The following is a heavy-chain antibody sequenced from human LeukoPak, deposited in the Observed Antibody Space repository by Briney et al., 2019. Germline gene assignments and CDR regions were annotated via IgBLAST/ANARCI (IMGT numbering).Heavy chain of an antibody. Sequence: SGGSLGLSCAASGFTFSSYWMSWVRQAPGKGLEWVANIKQDESEKYYVDSVRGRFTISRDNAKNSLYLQMNSLRAEDTAVYYCARDRYSSSHNWFDPWGQGTLVTVSS. D-gene: IGHD6-13*01. V-gene: IGHV3-7*01. CDR3: ARDRYSSSHNWFDP. J-gene: IGHJ5*02. CDR2: IKQDESEK. CDR1: GFTFSSYW.